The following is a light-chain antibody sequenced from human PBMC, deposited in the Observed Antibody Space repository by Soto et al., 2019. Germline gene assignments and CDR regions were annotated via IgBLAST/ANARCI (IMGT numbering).Light chain of an antibody. Sequence: EDGLTQAPAKIAFLGGGRAIITSRASQSVSSSLAWYQQKPGQAPRLLIYDASNRATGIPVRFSGSGYGTKCARTMGSLELEDFAADYCEPRSNWCGTFGQGTKVDI. V-gene: IGKV3-11*01. CDR2: DAS. CDR1: QSVSSS. CDR3: EPRSNWCGT. J-gene: IGKJ1*01.